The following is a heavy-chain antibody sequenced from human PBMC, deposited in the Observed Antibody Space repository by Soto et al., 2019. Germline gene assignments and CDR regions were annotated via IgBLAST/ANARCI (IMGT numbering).Heavy chain of an antibody. Sequence: PSETLSLTCTVSCGSISSGDYYWSWIRQPPGKGLEWIGYIYYSGSTYYNPSLKSRVTISVDTSKNQFSLKLSSVTAADTAVYYCARAPYYDILTGYAPYGMDVWGQGTTVTVSS. V-gene: IGHV4-30-4*01. CDR1: CGSISSGDYY. CDR2: IYYSGST. J-gene: IGHJ6*02. D-gene: IGHD3-9*01. CDR3: ARAPYYDILTGYAPYGMDV.